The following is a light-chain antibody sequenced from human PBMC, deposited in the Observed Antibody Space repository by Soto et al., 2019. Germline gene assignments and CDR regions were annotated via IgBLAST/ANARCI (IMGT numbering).Light chain of an antibody. CDR2: EVG. Sequence: QSALTQPASVSGSPGQSITISCTGTNSDVGGYDYVSWFQQHPGGAPNLIMYEVGNRPSGVSTRFSGSKSANTASLTISGLQAEDGADYYCCSFSTSATWVFGGGTQLTVL. CDR1: NSDVGGYDY. CDR3: CSFSTSATWV. J-gene: IGLJ3*02. V-gene: IGLV2-14*01.